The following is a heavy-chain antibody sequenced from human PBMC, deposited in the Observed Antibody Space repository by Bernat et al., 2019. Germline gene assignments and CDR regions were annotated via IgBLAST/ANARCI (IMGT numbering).Heavy chain of an antibody. D-gene: IGHD3-3*01. Sequence: EVQLLESGGGLVQPGGSLRLSCAASAFTFNNYAMSWVRQAPGKGLEWVSAISGTGGITLSADSVKGRFTISRDNSKKTLFLQMNSLRADDTAVYYCAKEVQSGYRRYYFDYWGQGTLVAVSS. CDR1: AFTFNNYA. J-gene: IGHJ4*02. CDR2: ISGTGGIT. V-gene: IGHV3-23*01. CDR3: AKEVQSGYRRYYFDY.